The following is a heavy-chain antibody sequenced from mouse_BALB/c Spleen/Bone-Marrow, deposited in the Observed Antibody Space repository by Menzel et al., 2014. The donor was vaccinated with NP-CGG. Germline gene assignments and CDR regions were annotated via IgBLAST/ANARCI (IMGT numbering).Heavy chain of an antibody. CDR2: ISNGGGST. CDR3: ARQLGLRWAMDY. J-gene: IGHJ4*01. CDR1: GFTFSSYT. Sequence: EVQVVESGGGLVQPGGSLKLSCAASGFTFSSYTVSWVRQTPEKRLEWVAYISNGGGSTYYPDTVKGRFTISRDNAKNALYLQMSSLKSENTAMYYCARQLGLRWAMDYWGQGTSVTVS. V-gene: IGHV5-12-2*01. D-gene: IGHD3-1*01.